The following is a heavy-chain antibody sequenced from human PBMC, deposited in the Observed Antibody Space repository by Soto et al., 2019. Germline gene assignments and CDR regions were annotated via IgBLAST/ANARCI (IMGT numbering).Heavy chain of an antibody. V-gene: IGHV3-21*01. CDR3: ARVVAAAVHY. CDR1: GFTFSSYS. D-gene: IGHD6-13*01. Sequence: PVGSLRLSCAASGFTFSSYSMNWVRQAPGKGLEWVSSISSSSSYIYYADSVKGRFTISRDNAKNSLYLQMNSLRAEDTAVYYCARVVAAAVHYWGQGTLVTVSS. J-gene: IGHJ4*02. CDR2: ISSSSSYI.